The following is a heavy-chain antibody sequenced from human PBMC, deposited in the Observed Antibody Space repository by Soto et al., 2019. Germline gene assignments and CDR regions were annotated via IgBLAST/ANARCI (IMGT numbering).Heavy chain of an antibody. CDR3: ARDRQFWGGTYVVFAYKYGMDV. V-gene: IGHV3-33*01. CDR2: VWYDGSNQ. J-gene: IGHJ6*02. CDR1: GFTFSSYG. D-gene: IGHD3-3*01. Sequence: QVQLVESGGGVVQPGGSLRLSCAASGFTFSSYGMHWVRQAPGKGLQWVALVWYDGSNQYYADSVKGRFTISRDNSKNTLHLELNSLGAADTAVYFCARDRQFWGGTYVVFAYKYGMDVRGQGTTVTVSS.